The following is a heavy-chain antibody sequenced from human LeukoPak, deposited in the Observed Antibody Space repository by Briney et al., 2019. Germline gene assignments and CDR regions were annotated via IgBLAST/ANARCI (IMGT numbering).Heavy chain of an antibody. J-gene: IGHJ4*02. Sequence: ASETLSLTCTVSGGSISSSSYYWGWIRQPPGKGLEWIGSIYYSGSTYYNPSLKSRVTISVDTSKNQFSLKLSSVTAADTAVYYCASWLTTVDFFDYWGQGTLVTVSS. V-gene: IGHV4-39*07. D-gene: IGHD4-23*01. CDR2: IYYSGST. CDR3: ASWLTTVDFFDY. CDR1: GGSISSSSYY.